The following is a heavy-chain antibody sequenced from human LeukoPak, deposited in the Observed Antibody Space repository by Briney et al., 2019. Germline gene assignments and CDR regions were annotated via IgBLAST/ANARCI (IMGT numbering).Heavy chain of an antibody. J-gene: IGHJ3*02. V-gene: IGHV3-23*01. CDR3: AKDRSWFGDLYLGAFDI. D-gene: IGHD3-10*01. CDR1: GFTFSSYA. Sequence: GGSLRLSCAASGFTFSSYAMSWVRQAPGKGLEWVSGISASGGSTYYTDSVKGRFTISRDNSKNTLYLQMSSLRAEDTAVYYCAKDRSWFGDLYLGAFDIWGQGAMVPVSS. CDR2: ISASGGST.